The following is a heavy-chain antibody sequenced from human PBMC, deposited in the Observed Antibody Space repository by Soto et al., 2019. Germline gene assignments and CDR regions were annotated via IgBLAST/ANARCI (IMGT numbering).Heavy chain of an antibody. Sequence: PGGSLRLSCAASGFTFSSYGMHWVRQAPGKGLVWVARIKDGGDDTSYAESVKGRFTISRDNAKNTLYLQMSSLRSEDTAVYYCVRFSGLDVWGQGTTVTVSS. CDR1: GFTFSSYG. CDR2: IKDGGDDT. J-gene: IGHJ6*02. CDR3: VRFSGLDV. V-gene: IGHV3-74*01.